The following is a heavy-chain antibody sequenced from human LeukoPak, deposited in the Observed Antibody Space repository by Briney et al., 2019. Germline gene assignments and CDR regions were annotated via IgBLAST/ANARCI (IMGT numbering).Heavy chain of an antibody. V-gene: IGHV3-21*01. Sequence: GGSLRLSCAASGFTFSSYSMNWVRQAPGKGLEWVSSISYSSGYIYYADSVKGRFTISRDNAKNSLYLQMNSLRAEDTAVYYCARDGQGSYYYYYGMDGWGQGTTVSVPS. CDR1: GFTFSSYS. CDR2: ISYSSGYI. CDR3: ARDGQGSYYYYYGMDG. J-gene: IGHJ6*02. D-gene: IGHD3-10*01.